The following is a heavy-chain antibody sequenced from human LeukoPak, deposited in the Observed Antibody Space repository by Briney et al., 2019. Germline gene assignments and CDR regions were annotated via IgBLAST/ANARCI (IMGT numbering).Heavy chain of an antibody. D-gene: IGHD2-15*01. CDR2: INPNSGGT. V-gene: IGHV1-2*02. Sequence: ASVKVSCKASGYTFTGFYMHWVRQAPGQGLEWMGWINPNSGGTNYAQKFQERVTITRDMSTSTAYMELSSLRSEDTAVYYCAASYCSGGSCYSGVWDFDYWGQGTLVTVSS. CDR1: GYTFTGFY. CDR3: AASYCSGGSCYSGVWDFDY. J-gene: IGHJ4*02.